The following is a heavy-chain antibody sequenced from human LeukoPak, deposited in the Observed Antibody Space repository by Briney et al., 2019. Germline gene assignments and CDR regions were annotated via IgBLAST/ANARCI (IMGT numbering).Heavy chain of an antibody. CDR2: ISYDGSNK. D-gene: IGHD3-3*01. J-gene: IGHJ4*02. CDR3: ARDRLDDFWSGYCGY. CDR1: GFTFSSYG. Sequence: GRSLRLSCAASGFTFSSYGMHWVRQAPGKGLEWVAVISYDGSNKYYADSVKGRFTISRDNSKNTLYLQMNSLRAEDTAVYYCARDRLDDFWSGYCGYWGQGTLVTVSS. V-gene: IGHV3-30*03.